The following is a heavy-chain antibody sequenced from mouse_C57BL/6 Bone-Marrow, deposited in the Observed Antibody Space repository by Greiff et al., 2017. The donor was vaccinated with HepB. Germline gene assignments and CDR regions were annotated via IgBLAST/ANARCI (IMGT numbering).Heavy chain of an antibody. CDR3: ARGGWLLLDFDY. D-gene: IGHD2-3*01. J-gene: IGHJ2*01. CDR2: ISSGSSTI. Sequence: EVKLMESGGGLVKPGGSLKLSCAASGFTFSDYGMHWVGQAPEKGLEWVAYISSGSSTIYYADTVKGRFTISRDNAKNTLFLQMTRLRSEDTAMYYCARGGWLLLDFDYWGQGTTLTVSS. V-gene: IGHV5-17*01. CDR1: GFTFSDYG.